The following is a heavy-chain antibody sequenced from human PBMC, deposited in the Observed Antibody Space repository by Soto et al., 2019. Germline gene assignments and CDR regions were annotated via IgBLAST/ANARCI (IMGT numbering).Heavy chain of an antibody. J-gene: IGHJ1*01. CDR2: INPSGGST. V-gene: IGHV1-46*01. Sequence: ASVKVSCKASGYTFTSYYMHWVRQAPGQGLEWMGIINPSGGSTSYAQKFQGRVTMTRDTSTSTVYMELSSLRSEDTAVYYRARDMREGSIAAAGTGPAEYFQHWGQGTLVTVSS. CDR1: GYTFTSYY. CDR3: ARDMREGSIAAAGTGPAEYFQH. D-gene: IGHD6-13*01.